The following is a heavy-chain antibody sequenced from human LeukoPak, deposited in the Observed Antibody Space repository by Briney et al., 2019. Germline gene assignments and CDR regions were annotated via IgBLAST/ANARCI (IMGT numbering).Heavy chain of an antibody. D-gene: IGHD3-3*01. CDR3: ARITLGIFGSLGAFDI. Sequence: SETLSLTCTVAGVSISSYYWSWIRQPPGKGLEWIGYIYFSGSTNYNPSLKSRVTISVDTSKNPFSLKLSSVTAADTAVYYCARITLGIFGSLGAFDIWGQGTMVTVSS. J-gene: IGHJ3*02. CDR1: GVSISSYY. CDR2: IYFSGST. V-gene: IGHV4-59*01.